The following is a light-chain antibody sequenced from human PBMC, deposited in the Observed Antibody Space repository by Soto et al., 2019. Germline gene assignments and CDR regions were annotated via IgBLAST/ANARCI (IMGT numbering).Light chain of an antibody. V-gene: IGKV3-15*01. CDR3: QQHNNWPPLT. CDR1: QSVSSN. CDR2: GAS. Sequence: ETVMTQSPATLSVPPGERATLSCRASQSVSSNLAWYQQKPGQAPRLLIYGASTRATGIPARFSGSGSGTEFTLTISSLQSEDFAVYYCQQHNNWPPLTFGGGTKVEI. J-gene: IGKJ4*01.